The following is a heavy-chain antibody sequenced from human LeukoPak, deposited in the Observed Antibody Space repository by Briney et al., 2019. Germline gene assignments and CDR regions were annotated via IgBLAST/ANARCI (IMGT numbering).Heavy chain of an antibody. CDR2: ISYDGTNK. D-gene: IGHD6-19*01. Sequence: GGSLRLSCAASGFTFSSYGMHWVRQAPGRGLEWVAVISYDGTNKYYADSVKGRCTISRDNSKNTLYLQMNSLRAEDTAVYYCAKGGEWLVASAYYYYYMDVWGKGTTVTISS. V-gene: IGHV3-30*18. CDR1: GFTFSSYG. J-gene: IGHJ6*03. CDR3: AKGGEWLVASAYYYYYMDV.